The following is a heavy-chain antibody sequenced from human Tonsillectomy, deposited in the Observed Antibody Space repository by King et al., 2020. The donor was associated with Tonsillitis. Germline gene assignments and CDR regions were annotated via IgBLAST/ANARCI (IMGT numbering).Heavy chain of an antibody. V-gene: IGHV1-2*02. CDR1: GYTFTGYY. D-gene: IGHD5-18*01. J-gene: IGHJ3*02. Sequence: QLVQSGAEVKKPGASVKVSCKASGYTFTGYYMHWVRQAPGQGLEWMGWINPNSGGTNYAQKFQGRVTMTRDTSISTAYMELSRLRSDDTAVYYCARVGIQLWLFTANDAFDIWGQGTMVTVSS. CDR3: ARVGIQLWLFTANDAFDI. CDR2: INPNSGGT.